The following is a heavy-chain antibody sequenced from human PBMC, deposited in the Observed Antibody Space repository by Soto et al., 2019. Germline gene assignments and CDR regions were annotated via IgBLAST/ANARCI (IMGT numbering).Heavy chain of an antibody. Sequence: EVQLVESGGGLVKPGGSLRLSCAASGFTFSSYSMNWVRQAPGKGLEWVSSISSSSSYIYYADSVKGRFTISRDNAKNSLYLQMNSPRAEATAVYYCARYPTLTFDYWGQGTLVTVSS. V-gene: IGHV3-21*01. CDR1: GFTFSSYS. D-gene: IGHD3-9*01. CDR2: ISSSSSYI. J-gene: IGHJ4*02. CDR3: ARYPTLTFDY.